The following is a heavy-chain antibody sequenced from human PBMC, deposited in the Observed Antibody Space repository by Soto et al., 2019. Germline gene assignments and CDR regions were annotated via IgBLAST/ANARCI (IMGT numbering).Heavy chain of an antibody. J-gene: IGHJ4*02. Sequence: SGPTRVNHTETLRLTCSVSDFSRNNARMGVSWIRQSPGKALEWLAHVFSNDEKSYSTSLRSRLTISKDSSRGQVVLTVTNMDPADTATYFCARSSVSSLQSTYSFDYRGPGIPLTVSS. CDR3: ARSSVSSLQSTYSFDY. V-gene: IGHV2-26*01. CDR1: DFSRNNARMG. D-gene: IGHD6-19*01. CDR2: VFSNDEK.